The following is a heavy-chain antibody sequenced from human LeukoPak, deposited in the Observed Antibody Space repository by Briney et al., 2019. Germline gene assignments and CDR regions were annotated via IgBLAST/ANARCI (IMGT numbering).Heavy chain of an antibody. CDR2: ISYDGTNE. D-gene: IGHD6-13*01. CDR1: GFTFSSYA. Sequence: GGSLRLSCAASGFTFSSYAMHWVRQAPGKGLEWVAVISYDGTNEYSADSVKGRFTISRDNSKNTLYLQMNSLRAEDTAVYYCARDNMLWYSSSWSTADYWGQGTLVTVSS. J-gene: IGHJ4*02. CDR3: ARDNMLWYSSSWSTADY. V-gene: IGHV3-30*04.